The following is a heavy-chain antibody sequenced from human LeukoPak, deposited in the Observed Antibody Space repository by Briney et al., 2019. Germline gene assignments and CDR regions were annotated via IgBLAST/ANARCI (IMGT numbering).Heavy chain of an antibody. D-gene: IGHD3-22*01. CDR2: IIPIFGTA. V-gene: IGHV1-69*05. CDR1: GGTFSSYA. Sequence: SVKVSCKASGGTFSSYAISWVRQAPGQGLEWMGGIIPIFGTANYAQKFQGRVTITTDESTSTAYMELSSLRSEDTAVYYCARDRGYYYDSSGSDNWFDPWGQGTLVTVSS. CDR3: ARDRGYYYDSSGSDNWFDP. J-gene: IGHJ5*02.